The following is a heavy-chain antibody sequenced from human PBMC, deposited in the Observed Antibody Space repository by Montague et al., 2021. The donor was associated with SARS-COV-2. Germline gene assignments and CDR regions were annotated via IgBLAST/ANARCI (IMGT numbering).Heavy chain of an antibody. CDR1: GGSFSGYY. CDR2: INHSGST. Sequence: SETLSLTCAVYGGSFSGYYWSWIRQPPGKGLEWIGEINHSGSTNYNPSLKSRVTISVDTSKNQFSLKLSSVTAADTAVYYCARVFPRWLQFDPYLDYWGQGTLVTVSS. CDR3: ARVFPRWLQFDPYLDY. D-gene: IGHD5-24*01. J-gene: IGHJ4*02. V-gene: IGHV4-34*01.